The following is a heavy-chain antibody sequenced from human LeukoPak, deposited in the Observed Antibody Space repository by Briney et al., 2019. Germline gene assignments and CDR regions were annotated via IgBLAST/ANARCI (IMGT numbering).Heavy chain of an antibody. CDR1: GGFISPHF. V-gene: IGHV4-59*08. CDR3: ARGVTVVAAFSGGFDP. D-gene: IGHD2-15*01. CDR2: FYYGGST. J-gene: IGHJ5*02. Sequence: SETLSLTCSVWGGFISPHFWSWLRQPPGKGLVCLGYFYYGGSTNYNPSLKSPVTISVDTSKNQFSLKVTSVTAADTAVYYCARGVTVVAAFSGGFDPWGQGTLVTVSS.